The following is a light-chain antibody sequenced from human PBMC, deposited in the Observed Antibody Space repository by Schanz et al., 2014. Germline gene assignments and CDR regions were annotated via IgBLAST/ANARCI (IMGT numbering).Light chain of an antibody. CDR3: QSYDSSLSAWV. CDR2: GNS. CDR1: SSNIGNNY. Sequence: QSVLTQPPSVSAAPGQKVTISCSGSSSNIGNNYVSWYQHLPGTAPKLLIYGNSNRPSGVPDRFSGSTSGTSASLTITGLQSEDEADYYCQSYDSSLSAWVFGGGTKLTVL. J-gene: IGLJ3*02. V-gene: IGLV1-40*01.